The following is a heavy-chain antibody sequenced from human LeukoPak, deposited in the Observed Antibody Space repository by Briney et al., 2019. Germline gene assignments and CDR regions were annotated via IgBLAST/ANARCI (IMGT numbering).Heavy chain of an antibody. V-gene: IGHV1-69*06. CDR1: GGTFSSYA. CDR3: ARSSIIAAAGPYYFDY. J-gene: IGHJ4*02. Sequence: SVKVSCKASGGTFSSYAISWVRQAPGQGLEWMGGIIPMFGTANYAQKFQGRVTITADKSTSTAYMELSSLRSEDAAVYYCARSSIIAAAGPYYFDYWGQGTLVTVSS. D-gene: IGHD6-13*01. CDR2: IIPMFGTA.